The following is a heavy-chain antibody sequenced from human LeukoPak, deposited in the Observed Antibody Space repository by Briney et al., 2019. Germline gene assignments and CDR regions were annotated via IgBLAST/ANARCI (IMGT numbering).Heavy chain of an antibody. J-gene: IGHJ6*02. D-gene: IGHD3-16*01. CDR1: GFTFSSYW. CDR2: INHNGNVN. CDR3: ARGGGLDV. Sequence: GGSLRLSCAASGFTFSSYWMNWARQAPGKGLEWVASINHNGNVNYYVDSVKGRITISRDNAKNSLYLQMGNLRAEDTAVYFCARGGGLDVWGQGATVTVSS. V-gene: IGHV3-7*03.